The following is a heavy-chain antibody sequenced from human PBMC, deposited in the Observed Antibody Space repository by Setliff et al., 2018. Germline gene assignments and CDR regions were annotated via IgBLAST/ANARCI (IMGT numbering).Heavy chain of an antibody. D-gene: IGHD3-3*01. J-gene: IGHJ6*03. V-gene: IGHV4-38-2*02. Sequence: PSETLSLTCTVSGGSVNSGYDNWGWIRQSPGKGLEWIGEINHRGSTNYNPSLKSRVTISLDTSKNQFSLSLTSVTAEDTAVYYCARMSGFQYIDVWDKGTTVTVSS. CDR1: GGSVNSGYDN. CDR2: INHRGST. CDR3: ARMSGFQYIDV.